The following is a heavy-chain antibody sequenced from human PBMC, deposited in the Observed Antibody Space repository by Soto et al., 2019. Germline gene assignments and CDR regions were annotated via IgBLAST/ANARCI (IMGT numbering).Heavy chain of an antibody. D-gene: IGHD5-12*01. CDR2: IIPIFGTA. CDR1: GGTFSSYA. Sequence: GASVKVSCKASGGTFSSYAISWVRQAPGQGLEWMGGIIPIFGTANYAQKFQGRVTITADESTSTAYMELSSLRSEDTAVYYCARIQGDGYNRDFDYWGQGTLVTVSS. J-gene: IGHJ4*02. V-gene: IGHV1-69*13. CDR3: ARIQGDGYNRDFDY.